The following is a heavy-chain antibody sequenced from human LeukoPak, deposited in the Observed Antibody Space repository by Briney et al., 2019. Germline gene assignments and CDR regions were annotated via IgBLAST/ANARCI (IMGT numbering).Heavy chain of an antibody. Sequence: SETLSLTFTVSGESMDFYYWNWIRQSADKGLEWIGRIYYSGGTAYNPSLTSRVTISVDSSKNRFSLKLKSLTAAATAVYYCARAAYGSLDYWGQGALVVVSS. CDR2: IYYSGGT. V-gene: IGHV4-4*07. J-gene: IGHJ4*02. D-gene: IGHD4-17*01. CDR1: GESMDFYY. CDR3: ARAAYGSLDY.